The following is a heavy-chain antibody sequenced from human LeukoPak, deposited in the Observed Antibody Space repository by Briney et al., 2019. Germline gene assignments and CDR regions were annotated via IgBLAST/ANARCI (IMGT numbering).Heavy chain of an antibody. J-gene: IGHJ4*02. Sequence: PGGSLRLSCAASGFTFSSYAMSWIRQAPGKGLEWVSAISGSGGSTYYADSVKGRFTISRDNSKNTLYLQMNSLSAEDTAVYYCARLRGYSYGYLDYWGQGTLVTVSS. CDR3: ARLRGYSYGYLDY. D-gene: IGHD5-18*01. CDR2: ISGSGGST. CDR1: GFTFSSYA. V-gene: IGHV3-23*01.